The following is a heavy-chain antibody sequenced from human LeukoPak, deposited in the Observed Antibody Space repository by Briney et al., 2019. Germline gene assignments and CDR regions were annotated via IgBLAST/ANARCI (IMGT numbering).Heavy chain of an antibody. CDR1: GFTFSGYS. CDR2: ISSSSSYI. V-gene: IGHV3-21*01. CDR3: AREFYYSSGSYGFDY. Sequence: GGSLRLSCAASGFTFSGYSMNWVRQAPGKGLEWVSSISSSSSYIYYADSVKGRFTISRDNAKNSLYLQMNSLRAEDTAVYYCAREFYYSSGSYGFDYWGQGTLVTVSS. D-gene: IGHD3-10*01. J-gene: IGHJ4*02.